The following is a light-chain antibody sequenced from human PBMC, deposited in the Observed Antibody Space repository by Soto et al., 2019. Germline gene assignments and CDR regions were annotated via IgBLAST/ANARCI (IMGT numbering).Light chain of an antibody. V-gene: IGKV3-20*01. CDR1: QSVSSRY. Sequence: EIVLTQSPGTLSLSPGERAALSCRASQSVSSRYLAWYQQKPGQAPRLLIYGASSRATGIPDRFSGSGSETDFTLTISRLEPEDFAVYYCQQYGSSLSITFGQGTRLEFK. CDR2: GAS. J-gene: IGKJ5*01. CDR3: QQYGSSLSIT.